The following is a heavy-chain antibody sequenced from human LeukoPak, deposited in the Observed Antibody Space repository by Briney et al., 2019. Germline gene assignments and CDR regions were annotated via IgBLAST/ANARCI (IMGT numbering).Heavy chain of an antibody. Sequence: SETLSLTCGVSGGFITRTNYWTWVRQPPGKGLEWIGEVNLQGSTNYNPSLMGRVAISVDKSENHVSLHLTSVTAADTAVYYCAREGGPYRPLDYSGQGTLVTVSS. CDR1: GGFITRTNY. J-gene: IGHJ4*02. CDR3: AREGGPYRPLDY. V-gene: IGHV4-4*02. CDR2: VNLQGST.